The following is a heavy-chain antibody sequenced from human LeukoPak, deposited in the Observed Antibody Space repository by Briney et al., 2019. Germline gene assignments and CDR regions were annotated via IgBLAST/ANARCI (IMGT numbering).Heavy chain of an antibody. J-gene: IGHJ6*02. V-gene: IGHV1-46*01. CDR3: ARAQATVTSDYYYYGMDV. CDR1: GYTFTNHY. Sequence: ASVKVSCKASGYTFTNHYMHCVRQAPGQGLECMRIINPRGGSTSYPQKFQGRVTMTRATSTSTVYMEMSSRRSEDTAVYYCARAQATVTSDYYYYGMDVWGQGTTVTVSS. CDR2: INPRGGST. D-gene: IGHD4-17*01.